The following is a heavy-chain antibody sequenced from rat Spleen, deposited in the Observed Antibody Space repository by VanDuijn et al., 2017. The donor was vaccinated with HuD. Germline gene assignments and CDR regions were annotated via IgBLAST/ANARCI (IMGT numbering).Heavy chain of an antibody. D-gene: IGHD1-6*01. CDR2: ITNASGRT. J-gene: IGHJ2*01. CDR3: ARQEYTTNYFYYFDY. V-gene: IGHV5-31*01. CDR1: GFTFNNYW. Sequence: EVQLVESGGGLVQPGGSLKLSCVASGFTFNNYWMTWIRQAPGKGLEWVASITNASGRTYYPDSVKGRFTISRDNAKSTLYLQMDSLRSEDTATYYCARQEYTTNYFYYFDYWGQGVMVTVSS.